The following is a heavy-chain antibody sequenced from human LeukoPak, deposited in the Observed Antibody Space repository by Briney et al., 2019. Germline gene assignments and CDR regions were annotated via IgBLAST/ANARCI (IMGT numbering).Heavy chain of an antibody. CDR1: GFTVSSNY. CDR2: ISGSGGST. J-gene: IGHJ3*02. Sequence: GGSLRLSCAASGFTVSSNYMSWVRQPPGKGLEWVSAISGSGGSTYYADSVKGRFTISRDNSKNTLYLQMNSLRAEDTAVYYCARWALTGYLYDAFDIWGQGTMVTVSS. D-gene: IGHD3-9*01. CDR3: ARWALTGYLYDAFDI. V-gene: IGHV3-23*01.